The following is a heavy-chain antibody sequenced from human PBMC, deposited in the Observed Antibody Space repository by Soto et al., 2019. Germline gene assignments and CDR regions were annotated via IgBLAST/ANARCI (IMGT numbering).Heavy chain of an antibody. J-gene: IGHJ4*02. Sequence: VASVKVSCKAFGYTFTSYDIYWVRQATGQGPEWMGWMNPNTGNSAYAQKFQGRVTVTSDTSINTVHMELSSLRSEDTAVYYCARRAETNGWNGFGADKYYFDFWGQGTLVTVSS. CDR3: ARRAETNGWNGFGADKYYFDF. CDR2: MNPNTGNS. V-gene: IGHV1-8*01. D-gene: IGHD1-1*01. CDR1: GYTFTSYD.